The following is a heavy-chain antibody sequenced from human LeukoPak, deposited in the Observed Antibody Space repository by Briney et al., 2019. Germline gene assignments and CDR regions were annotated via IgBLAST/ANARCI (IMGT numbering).Heavy chain of an antibody. D-gene: IGHD3-10*01. CDR2: ICHNGST. Sequence: SETLSLTCAVSGGSISSSNWWCWFSQPPGKGLEWIGEICHNGSTSENPSLQSRVTISLDKSKNKFSLKLSSVTAAETAVYYCARLNSYASGKHFDYWGQGTLVTVSS. CDR1: GGSISSSNW. V-gene: IGHV4-4*02. CDR3: ARLNSYASGKHFDY. J-gene: IGHJ4*02.